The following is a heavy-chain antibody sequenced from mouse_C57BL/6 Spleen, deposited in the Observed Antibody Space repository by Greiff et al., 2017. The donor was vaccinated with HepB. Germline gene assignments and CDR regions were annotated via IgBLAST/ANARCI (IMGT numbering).Heavy chain of an antibody. J-gene: IGHJ1*03. Sequence: VQLQQPGTELVKPGASVKLSCKASGYTFTSYWMHWVKQRPGQGLEWIGNINPSNGGTNYNEKFKSKATLTVDKSSSTAYMKLSSLTSEDSAVYYCARGEGYYGSSWYFDVWGTGTTVTVSS. V-gene: IGHV1-53*01. CDR1: GYTFTSYW. CDR3: ARGEGYYGSSWYFDV. CDR2: INPSNGGT. D-gene: IGHD1-1*01.